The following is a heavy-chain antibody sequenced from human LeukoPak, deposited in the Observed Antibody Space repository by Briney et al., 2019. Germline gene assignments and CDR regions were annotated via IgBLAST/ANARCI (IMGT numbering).Heavy chain of an antibody. CDR1: GYTFTSYG. Sequence: GASVKVSCKASGYTFTSYGISWVRQATGQGLEWMGWMNPNSGNTGYAQKFQGRVTMTRNTSISTAYMELSSLRSEDTAVHYCARGRQLVRGNWFDPWGQGTLVTVSS. D-gene: IGHD6-13*01. J-gene: IGHJ5*02. CDR3: ARGRQLVRGNWFDP. CDR2: MNPNSGNT. V-gene: IGHV1-8*02.